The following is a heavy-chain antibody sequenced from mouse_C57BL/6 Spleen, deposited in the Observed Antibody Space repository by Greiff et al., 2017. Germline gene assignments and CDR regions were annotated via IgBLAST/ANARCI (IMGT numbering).Heavy chain of an antibody. CDR1: GYTFTSYW. J-gene: IGHJ2*01. CDR3: ARGEPYDDYDHY. D-gene: IGHD2-4*01. CDR2: IYPGSGST. V-gene: IGHV1-55*01. Sequence: QVQLKQPGAELVKPGASVKMSCKASGYTFTSYWITWVKQRPGQGLEWIGDIYPGSGSTNYNEKFKSKATLTVDTSSSTAYMQLSSLTSEDSAVYYGARGEPYDDYDHYWGQGTTLTVSS.